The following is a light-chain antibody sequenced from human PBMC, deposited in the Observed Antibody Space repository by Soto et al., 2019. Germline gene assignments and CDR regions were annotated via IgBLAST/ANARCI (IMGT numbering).Light chain of an antibody. V-gene: IGLV2-14*01. CDR3: SSYTSSSTLPYV. CDR2: EVS. Sequence: SVLTQPASVSGSPGQSITISCTGTSSDVGGYNYVSWYQQHPGKAPKLMIYEVSNRPPGVSNRFSGSKSGNTASLTISGLQAEDEADYYCSSYTSSSTLPYVFGTGTKVTVL. CDR1: SSDVGGYNY. J-gene: IGLJ1*01.